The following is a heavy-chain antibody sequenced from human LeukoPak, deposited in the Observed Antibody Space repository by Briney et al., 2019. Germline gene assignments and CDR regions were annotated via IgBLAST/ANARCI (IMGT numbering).Heavy chain of an antibody. CDR2: IIPIFGTA. J-gene: IGHJ6*03. CDR1: GGTFSSYA. V-gene: IGHV1-69*13. CDR3: ARDRHYGSGSPSFYYYMDV. Sequence: SVKVSCKASGGTFSSYAISWVRQAPGQGLEWMGGIIPIFGTANYAQKFQGRVTTTADESTSTAYMELSSLRSEDTAVYYCARDRHYGSGSPSFYYYMDVWGKGPRSPSP. D-gene: IGHD3-10*01.